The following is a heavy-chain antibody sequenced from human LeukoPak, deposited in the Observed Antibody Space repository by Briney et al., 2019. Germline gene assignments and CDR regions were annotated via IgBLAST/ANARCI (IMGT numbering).Heavy chain of an antibody. V-gene: IGHV3-23*01. J-gene: IGHJ6*03. Sequence: PGGSLRLSCAASGFTFSSYAMSWVRQAPGKGLEWVSAISGSGSSTYYADSVKGRFTISRDNAKNTLYLQMNSLRAEDTAVYYCARGPGYYYYYYMDVWGKGTTVTVSS. CDR1: GFTFSSYA. CDR2: ISGSGSST. CDR3: ARGPGYYYYYYMDV.